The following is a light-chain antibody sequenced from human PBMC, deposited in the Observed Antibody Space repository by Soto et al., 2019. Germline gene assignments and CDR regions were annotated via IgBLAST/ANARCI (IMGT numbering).Light chain of an antibody. Sequence: QSVLTQPPSASGTPVQRVTISCYGSSSNTGSNTVHWFHQFPGTAPRLLISTNDQRPSGVPDRFIGSNSGASAYLAISGLQFADESDYYCAVWDDRLNGDVFRARTKVT. V-gene: IGLV1-44*01. J-gene: IGLJ1*01. CDR3: AVWDDRLNGDV. CDR2: TND. CDR1: SSNTGSNT.